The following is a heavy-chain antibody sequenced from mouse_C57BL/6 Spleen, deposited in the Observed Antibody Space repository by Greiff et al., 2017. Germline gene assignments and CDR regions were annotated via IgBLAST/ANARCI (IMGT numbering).Heavy chain of an antibody. Sequence: EVQLQQSGPVLVKPGASVKMSCKASGYTFTDYSMNWVKQSHGKSLEWIGVIYPYNGGTSYNQKFKGKATLTVDKSSSTAYMELNSLTSEDSAGDYCARVKYDWYFDVWGKGTTVTVSS. CDR2: IYPYNGGT. V-gene: IGHV1-19*01. J-gene: IGHJ1*03. CDR3: ARVKYDWYFDV. D-gene: IGHD2-10*02. CDR1: GYTFTDYS.